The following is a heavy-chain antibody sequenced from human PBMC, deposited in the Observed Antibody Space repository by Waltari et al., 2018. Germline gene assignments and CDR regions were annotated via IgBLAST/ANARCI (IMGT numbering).Heavy chain of an antibody. CDR3: ARKGKGPRLGYCSGGSCYSGVLGVDYFDY. Sequence: QVQLQQWGAGLLKPSETLSLTCAVYGGSFSGYYWSWIRQPPGKGLGSIGEINPSGSTNYNPSLKSRVTISVDTSKNQFSLKLSSVTAADTAVYYCARKGKGPRLGYCSGGSCYSGVLGVDYFDYWGQGTLVTVSS. D-gene: IGHD2-15*01. CDR2: INPSGST. V-gene: IGHV4-34*01. J-gene: IGHJ4*02. CDR1: GGSFSGYY.